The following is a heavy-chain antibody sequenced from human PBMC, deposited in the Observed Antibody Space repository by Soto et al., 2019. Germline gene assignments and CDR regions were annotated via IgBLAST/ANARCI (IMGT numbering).Heavy chain of an antibody. CDR1: GFTFSSYS. D-gene: IGHD2-15*01. J-gene: IGHJ5*02. Sequence: EVQLVESGGGLVKPGGSLRLSCAASGFTFSSYSMNWVRQAPGKGLEWVSSISSSSSYIYYADSVKGRFTISRDNAKNSRYLQMNSLRAEDTAVYYCAREGGGWSLNWFDPWGQGTLVTVSS. V-gene: IGHV3-21*01. CDR2: ISSSSSYI. CDR3: AREGGGWSLNWFDP.